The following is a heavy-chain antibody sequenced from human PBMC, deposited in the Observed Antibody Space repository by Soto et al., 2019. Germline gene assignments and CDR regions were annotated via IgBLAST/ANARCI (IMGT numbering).Heavy chain of an antibody. J-gene: IGHJ6*03. CDR3: ATRYGHDYYYYFLDV. Sequence: SETLSLTCSFSGVSFNSNFWTWIRQPPGKGLEWIGYVYSNEDTTYNPSLKSRVTISVDSSKNQFSLELSSVTAADTAVYYCATRYGHDYYYYFLDVWGKGTTVTV. V-gene: IGHV4-59*03. CDR1: GVSFNSNF. D-gene: IGHD3-10*01. CDR2: VYSNEDT.